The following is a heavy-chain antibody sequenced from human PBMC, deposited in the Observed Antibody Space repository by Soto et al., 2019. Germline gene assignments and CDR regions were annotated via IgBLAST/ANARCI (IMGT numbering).Heavy chain of an antibody. J-gene: IGHJ4*02. Sequence: GESLKISCAASGFTFSSYAMSWVRQAPGKGLEWVSAISGSGGSTYYADSVKGRFTISRDNSKNTLYLQMNSLRAEDTAVYYCAKRSRVSTFHSYYYDSSGYSAGYYFDYWGQGTLVTVSS. CDR3: AKRSRVSTFHSYYYDSSGYSAGYYFDY. V-gene: IGHV3-23*01. CDR1: GFTFSSYA. D-gene: IGHD3-22*01. CDR2: ISGSGGST.